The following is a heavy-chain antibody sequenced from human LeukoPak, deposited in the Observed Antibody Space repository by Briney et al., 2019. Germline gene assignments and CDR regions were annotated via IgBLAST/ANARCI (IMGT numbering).Heavy chain of an antibody. J-gene: IGHJ4*02. CDR1: GYTLTELS. Sequence: ASVKVSCKVSGYTLTELSMHWVRQAPGKGREWMGGFDPEDGETIYAQKFQGRVTMTEDTSTDTAYMELSSLRSEDTAVYYCATDFRSGATRGFDYWGQGTLVTVSS. CDR2: FDPEDGET. V-gene: IGHV1-24*01. CDR3: ATDFRSGATRGFDY. D-gene: IGHD1-26*01.